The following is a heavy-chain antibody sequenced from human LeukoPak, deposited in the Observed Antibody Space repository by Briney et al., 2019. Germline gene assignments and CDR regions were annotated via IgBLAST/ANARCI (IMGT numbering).Heavy chain of an antibody. CDR1: GYTFSSYD. CDR3: ATGGNPYYYYGMDV. Sequence: EASVKVSCKASGYTFSSYDISWVRQATGQGLEWMGWMNPNSGNTGYAQKFQGRVTMTRNISISTAYMELSSLRSEDTAVYYCATGGNPYYYYGMDVWGQVITVTASS. V-gene: IGHV1-8*01. CDR2: MNPNSGNT. J-gene: IGHJ6*02. D-gene: IGHD4-23*01.